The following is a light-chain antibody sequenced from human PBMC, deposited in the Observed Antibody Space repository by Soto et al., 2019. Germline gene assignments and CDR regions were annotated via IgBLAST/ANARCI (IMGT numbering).Light chain of an antibody. J-gene: IGKJ1*01. CDR1: QTISSY. CDR3: QQSYSTSWT. V-gene: IGKV1-39*01. Sequence: DIQMTQSPSSLSASVGDRVTITCRASQTISSYLNWYQQKPGKAPKLLIYAASSLQSGVRSRFSGSGSGTDFTLSISSRQPEDFATYYCQQSYSTSWTFGQGTKVEIK. CDR2: AAS.